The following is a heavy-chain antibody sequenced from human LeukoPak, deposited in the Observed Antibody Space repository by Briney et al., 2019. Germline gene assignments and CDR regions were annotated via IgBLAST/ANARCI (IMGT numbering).Heavy chain of an antibody. D-gene: IGHD6-13*01. V-gene: IGHV5-10-1*01. CDR1: GYRFTIYW. CDR3: ARQPSAGFYFDY. Sequence: GESLKISCKGSGYRFTIYWISWVRQMPGKDLEWMGRIDPSDSYTNYSPSFQGHVTISADKSISTAYLQWSSLKASDTAIYYCARQPSAGFYFDYWGQGTLVTISS. J-gene: IGHJ4*02. CDR2: IDPSDSYT.